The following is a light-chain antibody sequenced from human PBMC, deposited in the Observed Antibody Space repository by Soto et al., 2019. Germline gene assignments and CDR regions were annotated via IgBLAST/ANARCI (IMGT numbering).Light chain of an antibody. V-gene: IGKV3-20*01. CDR3: QQYADSPLLS. CDR2: ATS. Sequence: VLTQSPGTLSLSPGERATLSCRASRSVGSNYLAWYQQKPGQAPRLLICATSRKAIGIPDSFSGSGSGTDFALPNSRLQPENSAVYYCQQYADSPLLSFFGRTRLEI. J-gene: IGKJ4*01. CDR1: RSVGSNY.